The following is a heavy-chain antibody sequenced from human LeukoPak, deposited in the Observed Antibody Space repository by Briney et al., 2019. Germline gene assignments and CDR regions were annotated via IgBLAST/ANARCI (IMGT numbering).Heavy chain of an antibody. CDR3: TRGVELLDF. J-gene: IGHJ4*02. D-gene: IGHD1-7*01. CDR1: GYTFTSYD. V-gene: IGHV1-8*01. CDR2: MNPNSGNT. Sequence: GASVKVSCKASGYTFTSYDINWVRQATGQGLEWMGWMNPNSGNTGSAPKFQGRATMTTNPSISTAHTDLSSVGSEDTTPYYCTRGVELLDFWGQGTLVSVS.